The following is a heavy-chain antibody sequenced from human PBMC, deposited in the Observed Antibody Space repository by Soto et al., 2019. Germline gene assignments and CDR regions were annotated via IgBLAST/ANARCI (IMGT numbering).Heavy chain of an antibody. J-gene: IGHJ4*02. CDR1: GGSVSGSYYY. D-gene: IGHD1-1*01. CDR3: ATSQKGYNWNYFDH. Sequence: SETLSLTCAVSGGSVSGSYYYWAWLRQSPGKGPEWIGSVFHTGFTSYNPSLESRVSVSVGTSKSQLSLKLSAVTASDTAVYYCATSQKGYNWNYFDHWGQGALVTVSS. CDR2: VFHTGFT. V-gene: IGHV4-39*01.